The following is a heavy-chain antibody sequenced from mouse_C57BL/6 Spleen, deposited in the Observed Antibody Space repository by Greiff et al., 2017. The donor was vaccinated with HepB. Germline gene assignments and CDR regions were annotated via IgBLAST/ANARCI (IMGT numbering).Heavy chain of an antibody. J-gene: IGHJ1*03. Sequence: VQLQQSGPELVKPGDSVKISCKASGYSFTGYFMNWVMQSHGKSLEWIGRINPYNGDTFYNQKFKGKATLTVDKSSSTAHMELRSLTSEDSAVYYCARRYGSSHRYFDVWGTGTTVTVSS. CDR2: INPYNGDT. CDR1: GYSFTGYF. CDR3: ARRYGSSHRYFDV. D-gene: IGHD1-1*01. V-gene: IGHV1-20*01.